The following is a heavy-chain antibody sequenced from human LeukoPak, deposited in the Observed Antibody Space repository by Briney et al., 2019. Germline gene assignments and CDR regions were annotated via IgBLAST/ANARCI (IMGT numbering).Heavy chain of an antibody. CDR3: ARFDYGDHNWFDP. CDR1: GGSFSGYY. D-gene: IGHD4-17*01. CDR2: ISHSGST. J-gene: IGHJ5*02. V-gene: IGHV4-34*01. Sequence: SETLSLTCAVYGGSFSGYYWSWIRQPPGKGLEWIGEISHSGSTNYNPSLKSRVTISVDTSKNQFSLKLSSVTAADTAVYYCARFDYGDHNWFDPWGQGTLVTVSS.